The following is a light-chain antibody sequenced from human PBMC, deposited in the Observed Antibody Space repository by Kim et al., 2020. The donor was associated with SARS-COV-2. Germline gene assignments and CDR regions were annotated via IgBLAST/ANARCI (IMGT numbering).Light chain of an antibody. CDR1: QSLLHSNGYNY. J-gene: IGKJ1*01. Sequence: DIVMTQSPLSLPVTPGEPASISCRSSQSLLHSNGYNYLDWYLQKPGQSPQLLIYLGSNRASGVPDRFSGSGSGTDFTLKISRVEADDVGVYYCMQALQNPPTFGQGTKVDIK. CDR3: MQALQNPPT. V-gene: IGKV2-28*01. CDR2: LGS.